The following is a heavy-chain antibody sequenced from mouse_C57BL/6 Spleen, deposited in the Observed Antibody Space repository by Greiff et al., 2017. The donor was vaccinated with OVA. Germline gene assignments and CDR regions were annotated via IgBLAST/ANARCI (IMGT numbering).Heavy chain of an antibody. D-gene: IGHD4-1*01. V-gene: IGHV1-50*01. CDR3: ARSKLTGTGYFDV. CDR1: GYTFTSYW. J-gene: IGHJ1*03. CDR2: IDPSDSYT. Sequence: QVQLQPPWAELVKPGASVKLSCKASGYTFTSYWMQWVKQRPGPGLEWIGEIDPSDSYTNYNQKFKGKATLTVDTSSSTAYMQLSSLTSEDAAVYYCARSKLTGTGYFDVWGTGTTVTVSS.